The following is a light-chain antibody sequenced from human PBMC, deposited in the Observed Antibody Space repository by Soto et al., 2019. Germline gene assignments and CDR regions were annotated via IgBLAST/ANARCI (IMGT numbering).Light chain of an antibody. CDR2: GAS. CDR1: QSFSSN. V-gene: IGKV3-15*01. Sequence: EIVMTQSPATLSVSPGEGATLSCRASQSFSSNLAWYQQKPGQAPRLLIYGASTRATGIPARFRGSGSGTDFTLTISSLQSEDFAVYYCQQYNNWPPYTFGQGTKREIK. CDR3: QQYNNWPPYT. J-gene: IGKJ2*01.